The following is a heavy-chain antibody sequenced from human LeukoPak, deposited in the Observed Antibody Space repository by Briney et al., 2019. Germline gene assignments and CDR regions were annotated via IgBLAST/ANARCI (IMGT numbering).Heavy chain of an antibody. CDR3: ARAYDFWSGYYDWYYFDY. Sequence: ASVKVSCKASGYTFTSYDINWVRQATGQGLEWMGWMNPNSGNTGYAQKFQGRVTITRNTSISTAYMELSSLRSEDTAVYYCARAYDFWSGYYDWYYFDYWGQGTLVTVSS. CDR2: MNPNSGNT. D-gene: IGHD3-3*01. CDR1: GYTFTSYD. V-gene: IGHV1-8*03. J-gene: IGHJ4*02.